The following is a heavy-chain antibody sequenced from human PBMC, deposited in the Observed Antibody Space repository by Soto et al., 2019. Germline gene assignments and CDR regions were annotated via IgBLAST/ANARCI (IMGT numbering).Heavy chain of an antibody. CDR3: ARGKPTEGRVDTAMVND. Sequence: QVQLVQSGAEVKKPGSSVKVSCKASGGTFSSYAISWVRQAPGQGLEWMGGIIPIFGTANYAQKFQGRVTITADESTSKAYMELSSLRSEDTAVYYCARGKPTEGRVDTAMVNDWGQGTLVTVSS. CDR1: GGTFSSYA. J-gene: IGHJ4*02. CDR2: IIPIFGTA. D-gene: IGHD5-18*01. V-gene: IGHV1-69*01.